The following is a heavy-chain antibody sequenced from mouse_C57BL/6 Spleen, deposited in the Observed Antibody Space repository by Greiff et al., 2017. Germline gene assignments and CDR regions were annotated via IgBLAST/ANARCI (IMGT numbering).Heavy chain of an antibody. J-gene: IGHJ2*01. D-gene: IGHD1-1*01. Sequence: VQLQQSGAELVRPGASVKLSCTASGFNIKDYYMHWVKQRPEQGLEWIGRIDPEGGDTEYAPKFQGKATMTADTSSNTAYLQLSSLTSEDTAVYYCTTTTVVARGDFDYWGQGTTLTVSS. V-gene: IGHV14-1*01. CDR2: IDPEGGDT. CDR3: TTTTVVARGDFDY. CDR1: GFNIKDYY.